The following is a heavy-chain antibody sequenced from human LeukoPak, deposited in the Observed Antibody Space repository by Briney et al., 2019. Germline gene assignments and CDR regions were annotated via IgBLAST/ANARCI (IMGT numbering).Heavy chain of an antibody. CDR2: VSYDGSNK. CDR3: AKDRMTTVTPFDY. J-gene: IGHJ4*02. CDR1: GFTFSSYG. V-gene: IGHV3-30*18. Sequence: GRSLRLSCAASGFTFSSYGMHWGRPVQGQGLGWVAVVSYDGSNKYYSNSVKGRFTIARYNSKNTMYLQMNSLRAEDTDVYYCAKDRMTTVTPFDYWGQGTLVTVSS. D-gene: IGHD4-17*01.